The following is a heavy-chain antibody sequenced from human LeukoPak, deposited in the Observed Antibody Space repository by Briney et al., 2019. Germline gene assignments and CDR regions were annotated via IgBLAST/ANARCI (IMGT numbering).Heavy chain of an antibody. V-gene: IGHV4-59*11. CDR3: ARFSSGCSTSSCYLTY. Sequence: SETLSLTCSVSGGSLSSHYWSWIRQPPGKGLELIGHIHDTGSTFYSPSLRGRVTISLDTSNNQFSLKLTSMTAADTAVYYCARFSSGCSTSSCYLTYWGQGTLVTVS. D-gene: IGHD2-2*01. J-gene: IGHJ4*02. CDR1: GGSLSSHY. CDR2: IHDTGST.